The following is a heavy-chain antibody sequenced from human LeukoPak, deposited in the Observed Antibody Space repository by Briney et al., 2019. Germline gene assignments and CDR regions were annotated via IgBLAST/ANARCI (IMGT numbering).Heavy chain of an antibody. V-gene: IGHV4-59*01. Sequence: SETLSLTCTVSGGSISSYYWSWIRQPPGKGLEWIGYIYYSGSTNYNPSLKSRVTISVDTSKNQLSLKLSSVTAADTAVYYCARDPSYYYGMDVWGQGTTVTVSS. CDR1: GGSISSYY. J-gene: IGHJ6*02. CDR3: ARDPSYYYGMDV. CDR2: IYYSGST.